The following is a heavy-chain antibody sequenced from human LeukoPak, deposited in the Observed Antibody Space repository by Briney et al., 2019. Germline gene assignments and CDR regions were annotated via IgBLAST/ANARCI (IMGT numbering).Heavy chain of an antibody. CDR3: ATRSLWFGESAVFDY. V-gene: IGHV1-24*01. D-gene: IGHD3-10*01. Sequence: GASVKVSCKVSGYTLTELSMHWVRQAPGKGLEWMGGFDPEDGETICAQKFQGRVTMTEDTSTDTAYMELSSLRSEDTAVYYCATRSLWFGESAVFDYWGQGTLVTVSS. J-gene: IGHJ4*02. CDR1: GYTLTELS. CDR2: FDPEDGET.